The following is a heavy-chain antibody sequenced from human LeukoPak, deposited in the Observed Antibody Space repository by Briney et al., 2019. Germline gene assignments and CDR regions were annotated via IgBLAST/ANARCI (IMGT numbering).Heavy chain of an antibody. J-gene: IGHJ4*02. CDR2: INHSGST. CDR3: ARSYYDFWSVWDY. Sequence: SETLSLTCAVYGGSFSGYYWSWIRQPPGKGLEWIGEINHSGSTNYNPSLKSRVTISVDTSKNQFSLKLSSVTAADTAVYYCARSYYDFWSVWDYWGQGTLVTVSS. D-gene: IGHD3-3*01. V-gene: IGHV4-34*01. CDR1: GGSFSGYY.